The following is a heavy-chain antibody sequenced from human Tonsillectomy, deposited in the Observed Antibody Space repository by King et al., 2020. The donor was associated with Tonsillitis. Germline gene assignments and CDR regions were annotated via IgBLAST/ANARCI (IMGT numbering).Heavy chain of an antibody. V-gene: IGHV4-31*03. J-gene: IGHJ4*02. Sequence: QLQESGPGLVKPSQTLSLTCSVSGASIISGGHFRSWIRHHPGKGLEYTGYIHNTGTTYYNPSLKSRISMSVDMSKNKFSLNVTSVTAADTAVYYCARGWYGESPGYYWGQGTLVTVSS. D-gene: IGHD6-13*01. CDR1: GASIISGGHF. CDR2: IHNTGTT. CDR3: ARGWYGESPGYY.